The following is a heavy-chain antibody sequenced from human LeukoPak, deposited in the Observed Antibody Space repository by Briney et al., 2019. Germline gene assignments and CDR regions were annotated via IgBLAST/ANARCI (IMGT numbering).Heavy chain of an antibody. Sequence: TPRLSRAVSGVTFSNYGIHWVGQAPGKGLEGVAVIYYDGREKYYADSVKGRFTLSRDNSENAVYFQMNSLRVEVTAVYYCARVSGYGEYSYYFDYWGQGTLVTVSS. D-gene: IGHD4-17*01. V-gene: IGHV3-33*01. CDR1: GVTFSNYG. J-gene: IGHJ4*02. CDR2: IYYDGREK. CDR3: ARVSGYGEYSYYFDY.